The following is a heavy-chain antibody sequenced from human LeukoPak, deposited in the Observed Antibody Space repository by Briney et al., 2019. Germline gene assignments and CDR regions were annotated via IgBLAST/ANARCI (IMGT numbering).Heavy chain of an antibody. J-gene: IGHJ3*02. V-gene: IGHV5-51*01. D-gene: IGHD3-22*01. CDR3: ARHGTYYDSSGYYFAFDI. CDR1: GYSFTSYW. Sequence: GESLKISCKGSGYSFTSYWIGWVRLMPGKGLEWMGIIYPGDSDTRYSPSFQGQVTISADKSISTAYLQWSSLKVSDTAMYYCARHGTYYDSSGYYFAFDIWGQGTMVTVSS. CDR2: IYPGDSDT.